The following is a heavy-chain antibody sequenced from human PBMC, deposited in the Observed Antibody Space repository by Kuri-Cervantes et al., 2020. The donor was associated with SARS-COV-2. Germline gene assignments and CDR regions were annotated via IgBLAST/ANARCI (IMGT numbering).Heavy chain of an antibody. CDR1: GGSFSGYY. V-gene: IGHV4-34*01. Sequence: SQTLSLTCAVYGGSFSGYYWSWIRQPPGKGLEWIGEINHSGSTNYNPSLKSRVTISVDTSKNQFSLKLSSVTAADTAVYYCARGQNYDILTGYYNLRDYYYMDVWGKGTTVTVSS. CDR3: ARGQNYDILTGYYNLRDYYYMDV. D-gene: IGHD3-9*01. J-gene: IGHJ6*03. CDR2: INHSGST.